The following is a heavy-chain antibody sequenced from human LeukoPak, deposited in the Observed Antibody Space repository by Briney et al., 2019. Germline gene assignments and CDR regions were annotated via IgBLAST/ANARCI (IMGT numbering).Heavy chain of an antibody. CDR1: GYTFTSYG. CDR3: ARFSGIAVAGTAYYYYYMDV. J-gene: IGHJ6*03. Sequence: ASVKVSCKASGYTFTSYGISWVRQAPGQGLEWMGWISAYNGNTNYAQKLQGRVTMTTDTSTSTAYMELRSLRSDDTAVYYCARFSGIAVAGTAYYYYYMDVWGKGTTVTVSS. CDR2: ISAYNGNT. V-gene: IGHV1-18*01. D-gene: IGHD6-19*01.